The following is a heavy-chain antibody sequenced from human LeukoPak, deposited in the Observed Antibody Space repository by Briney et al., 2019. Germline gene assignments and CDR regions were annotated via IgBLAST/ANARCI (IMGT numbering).Heavy chain of an antibody. CDR3: ARVLYYYDSSGYPFDY. CDR2: IYYSGST. Sequence: SETLSLTCTVSGGSISSYYWSWIRQPPGKGLEWIGYIYYSGSTNYNPSLKSRVTISVDTSKNQFSLKLSSVTAADTAVYYCARVLYYYDSSGYPFDYWGQGTLVTVSS. D-gene: IGHD3-22*01. J-gene: IGHJ4*02. CDR1: GGSISSYY. V-gene: IGHV4-59*01.